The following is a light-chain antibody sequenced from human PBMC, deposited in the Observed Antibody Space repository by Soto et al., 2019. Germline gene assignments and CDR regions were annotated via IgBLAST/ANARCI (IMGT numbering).Light chain of an antibody. Sequence: DIQMTQSPSTLSASVGDRVTITCRASQSVTGWLAWYQQKPGKAPRLLIYKASSLESGVPSRFSGSGSGTEFTLTISSLQPDDFAVYYCQQRSNLFTFGPGTTVEIK. CDR2: KAS. CDR3: QQRSNLFT. CDR1: QSVTGW. J-gene: IGKJ3*01. V-gene: IGKV1-5*03.